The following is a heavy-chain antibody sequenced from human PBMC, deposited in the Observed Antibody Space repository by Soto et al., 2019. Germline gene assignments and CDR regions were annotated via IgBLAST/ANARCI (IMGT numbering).Heavy chain of an antibody. CDR1: GFTFNTYA. D-gene: IGHD6-19*01. Sequence: VQLVESGGGVVQPGRSLRLSCAASGFTFNTYAMHWVRQAPGKGLEWVAVISYDGSTKHSADSVKGRFTISRDNSKNTLYLQMNSLRVEDTAIYYCAREAMGGTYFDYWGQGTLVTLSS. CDR3: AREAMGGTYFDY. V-gene: IGHV3-30-3*01. CDR2: ISYDGSTK. J-gene: IGHJ4*02.